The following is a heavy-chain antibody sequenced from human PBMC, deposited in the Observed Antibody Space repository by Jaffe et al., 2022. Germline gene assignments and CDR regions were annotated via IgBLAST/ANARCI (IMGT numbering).Heavy chain of an antibody. CDR2: IRYDGSNK. Sequence: QVQLVESGGGVVQPGGSLRLSCAASGFTFSSYGMHWVRQAPGKGLEWVAFIRYDGSNKYYADSVKGRFTISRDNSKNTLYLQMNSLRAEDTAVYYCAKDLYCALGDWGQGTLVTVSS. V-gene: IGHV3-30*02. D-gene: IGHD2-15*01. CDR3: AKDLYCALGD. CDR1: GFTFSSYG. J-gene: IGHJ4*02.